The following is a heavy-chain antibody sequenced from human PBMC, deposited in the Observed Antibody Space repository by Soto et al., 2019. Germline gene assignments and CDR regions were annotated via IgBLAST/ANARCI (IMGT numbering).Heavy chain of an antibody. J-gene: IGHJ6*02. CDR1: RGSISSGGYY. CDR3: ARPQRLNYYYGMED. D-gene: IGHD6-25*01. V-gene: IGHV4-31*03. CDR2: IYYSGST. Sequence: PSETLSLTCTVSRGSISSGGYYWSWIRQHPGKGLEWIGYIYYSGSTYYNPSLKSRVTISVDTSKNQFSLKLSSVTAADKAVYYCARPQRLNYYYGMEDWGQGTTVTVCS.